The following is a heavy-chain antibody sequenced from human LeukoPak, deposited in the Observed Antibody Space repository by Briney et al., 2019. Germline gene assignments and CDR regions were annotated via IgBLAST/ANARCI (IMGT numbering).Heavy chain of an antibody. J-gene: IGHJ6*02. CDR2: ISSSGSTI. D-gene: IGHD5-18*01. CDR3: ARTKWGYSYGSYYYYGMDV. Sequence: GGSLRLSCAASGFTFRIYWMSWVRQAPGKGLEWVSYISSSGSTIYYADSVKGRFTISRDNAKNSLYLQMNSLRAEDTAVYYCARTKWGYSYGSYYYYGMDVWGQGTTVTVSS. V-gene: IGHV3-11*01. CDR1: GFTFRIYW.